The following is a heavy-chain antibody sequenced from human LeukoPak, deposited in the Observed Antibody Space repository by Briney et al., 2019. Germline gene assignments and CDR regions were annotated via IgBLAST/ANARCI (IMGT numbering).Heavy chain of an antibody. V-gene: IGHV3-23*01. CDR1: GFTFSSYA. CDR2: ISDDFGT. Sequence: PGGSLRLSCAASGFTFSSYAMSWLRRAPGKGLEWVSAISDDFGTYHADSVKGRFTISRDNSRNTLYLQMTSLRAEDTAVYYCARGNSGHCTGATCYAIDYWAREPWSPFPQ. J-gene: IGHJ4*02. CDR3: ARGNSGHCTGATCYAIDY. D-gene: IGHD2-2*01.